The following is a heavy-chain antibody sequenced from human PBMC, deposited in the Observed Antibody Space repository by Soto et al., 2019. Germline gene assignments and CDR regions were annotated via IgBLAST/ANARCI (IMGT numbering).Heavy chain of an antibody. Sequence: PSETLSLTCTVSGGSLSSYYWSWIRQPPGKGLEWIGYIYYSGSTNYNPSLKSRVTISVDTSKNQFSLKLSSVTAADTAVYYCARGVEDYYYYYYMDVWGKGTTVTVSS. CDR1: GGSLSSYY. V-gene: IGHV4-59*01. J-gene: IGHJ6*03. CDR3: ARGVEDYYYYYYMDV. CDR2: IYYSGST. D-gene: IGHD3-10*01.